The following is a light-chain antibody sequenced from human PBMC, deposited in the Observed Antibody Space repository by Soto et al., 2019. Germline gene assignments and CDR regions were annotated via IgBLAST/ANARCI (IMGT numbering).Light chain of an antibody. CDR2: GAS. Sequence: EIVMSQSPATLSVSPGERATLSCRTGQSVSSNLAWYQHKPGQAPRLLIYGASTRATGIPARFRGSGSGTEFTLTISSLETEDFAVYYCQQGNNWPSYTFGQGTKLEIK. V-gene: IGKV3-15*01. CDR1: QSVSSN. J-gene: IGKJ2*01. CDR3: QQGNNWPSYT.